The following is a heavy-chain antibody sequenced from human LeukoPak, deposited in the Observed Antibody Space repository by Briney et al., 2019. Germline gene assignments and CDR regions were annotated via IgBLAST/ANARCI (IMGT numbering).Heavy chain of an antibody. CDR3: ARGDCSSTSCSAGILYHYGLDV. D-gene: IGHD2-2*01. J-gene: IGHJ6*02. V-gene: IGHV4-39*02. CDR1: SGSINSNSYY. CDR2: VYYDGTT. Sequence: SETLSLTCTVSSGSINSNSYYWSWLRQPPGKNMEWIGNVYYDGTTFYNPSLKSRVTMSVDTSENHFSLKLTSVTAADTATYYCARGDCSSTSCSAGILYHYGLDVWGQGTTVTVSS.